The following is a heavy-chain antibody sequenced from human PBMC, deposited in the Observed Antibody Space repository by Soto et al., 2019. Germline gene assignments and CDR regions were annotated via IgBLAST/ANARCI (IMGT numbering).Heavy chain of an antibody. J-gene: IGHJ6*03. CDR2: IVPMFGIP. D-gene: IGHD6-6*01. CDR1: GGTFSSYA. Sequence: QVQLVQSGAEVKKPGSSVKVSCKASGGTFSSYAINWVRQAPGQGLEWMGRIVPMFGIPNFAPKFQGRVTMTADRSTYTADRDLSSLRSEDTAVYYCASGPNTSSSGGYYSYYIDVWGKGTTVTVSS. V-gene: IGHV1-69*02. CDR3: ASGPNTSSSGGYYSYYIDV.